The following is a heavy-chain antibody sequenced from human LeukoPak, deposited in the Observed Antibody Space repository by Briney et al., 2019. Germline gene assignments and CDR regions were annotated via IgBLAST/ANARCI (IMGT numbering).Heavy chain of an antibody. V-gene: IGHV4-38-2*02. CDR2: IYHSGST. CDR1: GYSISSGYY. CDR3: AREVTTVVNFDL. Sequence: SETLSLTCAVSGYSISSGYYWGWIRQPPGKGLEWIGSIYHSGSTYYNPSLKSRVTISVDTSKNQFSLKLSSVTAADTAVYYCAREVTTVVNFDLWGRGTLVTVSS. J-gene: IGHJ2*01. D-gene: IGHD4-23*01.